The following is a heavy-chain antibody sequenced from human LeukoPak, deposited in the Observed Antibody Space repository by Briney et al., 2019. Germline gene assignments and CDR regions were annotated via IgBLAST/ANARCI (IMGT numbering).Heavy chain of an antibody. CDR3: ARGAYGSGSFYNYYGMDV. CDR1: GYSFGNRW. D-gene: IGHD3-10*01. J-gene: IGHJ6*02. CDR2: IYPDDSDT. V-gene: IGHV5-51*01. Sequence: GESLKISCKGSGYSFGNRWIGWVRQMPGKGLERMGIIYPDDSDTIYSPSFEGQVIISADKSISTAYLQWSSLKASDTAMYYCARGAYGSGSFYNYYGMDVWGQGTTVTVSS.